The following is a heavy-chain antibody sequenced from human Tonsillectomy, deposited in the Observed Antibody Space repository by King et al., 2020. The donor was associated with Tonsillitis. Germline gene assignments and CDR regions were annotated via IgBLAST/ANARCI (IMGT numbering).Heavy chain of an antibody. V-gene: IGHV3-7*03. CDR2: IKPDGSDR. CDR3: ARELSWSGRDS. D-gene: IGHD3-10*01. J-gene: IGHJ4*02. CDR1: GFTFSIHW. Sequence: VQLVESGGGLVQPGGSLRLSCAASGFTFSIHWMSWVRQAPGKGLEWVANIKPDGSDRNYVDSVKGRFTISIDNAKNSLYLQMNSLGVEDTAVYYCARELSWSGRDSWGQGTLVIVSS.